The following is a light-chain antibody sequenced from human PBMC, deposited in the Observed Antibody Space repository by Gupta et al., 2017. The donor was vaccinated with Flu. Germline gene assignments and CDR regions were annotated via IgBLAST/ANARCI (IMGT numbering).Light chain of an antibody. CDR3: QVGDGSSDRV. V-gene: IGLV3-21*02. Sequence: SDVLTQPLSVAAAPGQTAIITCGGNNIGRESVHWYQQKPGQAPVLVVYDDSHRPSGIPERFSGSSSGNTATLTISRVEVGDEAHYYCQVGDGSSDRVFGGGTKLTVL. J-gene: IGLJ3*02. CDR2: DDS. CDR1: NIGRES.